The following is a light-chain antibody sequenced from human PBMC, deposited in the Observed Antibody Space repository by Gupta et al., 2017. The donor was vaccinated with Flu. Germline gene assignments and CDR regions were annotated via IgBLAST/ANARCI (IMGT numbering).Light chain of an antibody. CDR2: GAT. J-gene: IGKJ2*01. CDR1: QIISSSY. Sequence: EIVLTQSPGTLSLSPGERATLSCRASQIISSSYLAWYQQKSGQAPRLLVYGATSRAAGIPDRFSGSGSGTDFTLTITRLEPEDFAVYYCLQYGSSPTFGQGTKLEI. V-gene: IGKV3-20*01. CDR3: LQYGSSPT.